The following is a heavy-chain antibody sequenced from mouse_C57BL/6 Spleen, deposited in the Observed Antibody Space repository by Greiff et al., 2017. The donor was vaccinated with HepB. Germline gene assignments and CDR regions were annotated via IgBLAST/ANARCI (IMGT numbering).Heavy chain of an antibody. CDR1: GFSFNTYA. D-gene: IGHD2-1*01. J-gene: IGHJ1*03. V-gene: IGHV10-1*01. CDR2: IRSKSNNYAT. Sequence: DVHLVESGGGLVQPKGSLKLSCAASGFSFNTYAMNWVRQAPGKGLEWVARIRSKSNNYATYYADSVKDRFTISRDDSESMLYLQMNNLKTEDTAMYYCVRQYGNYGYFDVWGTGTTVTVSS. CDR3: VRQYGNYGYFDV.